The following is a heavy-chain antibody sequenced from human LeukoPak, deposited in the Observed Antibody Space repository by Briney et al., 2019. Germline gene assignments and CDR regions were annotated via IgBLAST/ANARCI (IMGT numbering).Heavy chain of an antibody. V-gene: IGHV4-34*01. Sequence: SETLSLTCAVYGGSFSGYYWSWVRQSPGKGPEWIGEIDQSGSTNYNPSLKSRVTITIDTSKNQFSLKLNSVTAADTAVYYCAINDGSGSYYKSDYWGQGTLVTVSS. CDR2: IDQSGST. D-gene: IGHD3-10*01. J-gene: IGHJ4*02. CDR3: AINDGSGSYYKSDY. CDR1: GGSFSGYY.